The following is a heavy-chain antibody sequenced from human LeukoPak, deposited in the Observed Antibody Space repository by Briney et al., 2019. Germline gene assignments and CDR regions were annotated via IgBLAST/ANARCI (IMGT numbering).Heavy chain of an antibody. CDR3: ARARYCSSSSCYIDY. CDR1: RFTFTNYA. CDR2: ISGGGDST. D-gene: IGHD2-2*02. V-gene: IGHV3-23*01. J-gene: IGHJ4*02. Sequence: PGGSLRLSCAASRFTFTNYAMSWVRQAPGKGLEWVSGISGGGDSTYYADSVKGRFTISRDNAKNTLYLQMNSLRAEDTAVYHCARARYCSSSSCYIDYWGQGTLVTVS.